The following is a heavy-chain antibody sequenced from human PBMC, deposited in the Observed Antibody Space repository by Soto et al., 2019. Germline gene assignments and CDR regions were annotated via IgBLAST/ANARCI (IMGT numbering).Heavy chain of an antibody. J-gene: IGHJ6*03. D-gene: IGHD2-2*01. CDR3: ARNVKGYCSSTSFYGYYYYYYMDV. V-gene: IGHV4-34*01. CDR2: INHSGST. CDR1: GSFSGYY. Sequence: GSFSGYYWSWIRQPPGKGLEWIGEINHSGSTNYNPSLKSRVTISVDTSKNQFSLKLSSVTAADTAVYYCARNVKGYCSSTSFYGYYYYYYMDVRAKGTTVTVSS.